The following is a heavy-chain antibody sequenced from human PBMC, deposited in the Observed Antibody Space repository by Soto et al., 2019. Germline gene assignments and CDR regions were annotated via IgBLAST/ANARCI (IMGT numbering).Heavy chain of an antibody. CDR2: IYPGDSDT. Sequence: ESLKISCKGSGYSFTSYWIGWVRQMPGKGLAWMGIIYPGDSDTRYSPSFQGQVTISADKSISTAYLQWSSLKASDTAMYYCARPADSSGWQDAFDIWGQGTMVTVSS. J-gene: IGHJ3*02. CDR3: ARPADSSGWQDAFDI. V-gene: IGHV5-51*01. CDR1: GYSFTSYW. D-gene: IGHD6-19*01.